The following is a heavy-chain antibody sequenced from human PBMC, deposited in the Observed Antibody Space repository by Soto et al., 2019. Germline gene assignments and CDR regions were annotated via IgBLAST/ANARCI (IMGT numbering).Heavy chain of an antibody. CDR1: GFTFSSYG. Sequence: PVGSLRLSCAASGFTFSSYGMHWVRQAPGKGLEWVAVISYDGSNKYYADSVKGRFTISRDNSKNTLYLQMNSLRAEDTAVYYCAKVSAPTVTTSYWGQGTLVTVSS. V-gene: IGHV3-30*18. J-gene: IGHJ4*02. CDR2: ISYDGSNK. D-gene: IGHD4-17*01. CDR3: AKVSAPTVTTSY.